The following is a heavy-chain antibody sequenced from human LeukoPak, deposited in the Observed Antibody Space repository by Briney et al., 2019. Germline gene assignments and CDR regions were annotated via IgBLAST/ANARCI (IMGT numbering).Heavy chain of an antibody. Sequence: GGSLRLSCAASGFTFSSYSMNWVRQAPEKGLEWVSSISSSSSYIYYADSGKGRFTISRDNAKNSLYLQMNSLRAEDTAVYYCASQVVPAARVDYWGQGTLVTVSS. V-gene: IGHV3-21*01. D-gene: IGHD2-2*01. J-gene: IGHJ4*02. CDR2: ISSSSSYI. CDR3: ASQVVPAARVDY. CDR1: GFTFSSYS.